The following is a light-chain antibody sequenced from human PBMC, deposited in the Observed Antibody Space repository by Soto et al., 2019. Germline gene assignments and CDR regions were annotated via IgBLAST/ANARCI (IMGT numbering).Light chain of an antibody. CDR2: AAS. J-gene: IGKJ1*01. Sequence: DIQMTQSPSSLSASVGDIVTITCRASQSISNYLNWYQQKPGKAPKLLIYAASSLQSGVPSRFSGSGSGTDFTLTISSLQPEDFATYYCQQSYSTPPITFGQGTKVDIK. V-gene: IGKV1-39*01. CDR3: QQSYSTPPIT. CDR1: QSISNY.